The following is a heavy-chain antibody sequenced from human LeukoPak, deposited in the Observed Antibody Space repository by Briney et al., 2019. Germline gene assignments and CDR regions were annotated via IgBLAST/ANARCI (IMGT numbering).Heavy chain of an antibody. CDR1: GFTFSSYW. V-gene: IGHV3-7*01. Sequence: GGSLRLSCAASGFTFSSYWMSWVRQTQEKGLEWVANIKPDGSEKYYLDSVKGRFTISRDNAKNSLYLQMTSLRAEDTAVYYCARVYDSSPWGWGQGTLVIVSS. CDR3: ARVYDSSPWG. D-gene: IGHD3-22*01. J-gene: IGHJ4*02. CDR2: IKPDGSEK.